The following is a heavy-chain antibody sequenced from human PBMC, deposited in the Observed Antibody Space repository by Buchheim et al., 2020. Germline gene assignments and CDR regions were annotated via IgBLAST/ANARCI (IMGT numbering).Heavy chain of an antibody. CDR2: INPSGGST. Sequence: QVQLVQSGAEVKKPGDSVKVSCKASGYTFTSYYMHWVRQAPGQGLEWMGIINPSGGSTSYAQKFQGRVTMTRETSTSTVYMEVSSLRPEDTAVYYCAGRLESNYYYGMDVWGQGTT. CDR1: GYTFTSYY. J-gene: IGHJ6*02. CDR3: AGRLESNYYYGMDV. D-gene: IGHD3-3*01. V-gene: IGHV1-46*01.